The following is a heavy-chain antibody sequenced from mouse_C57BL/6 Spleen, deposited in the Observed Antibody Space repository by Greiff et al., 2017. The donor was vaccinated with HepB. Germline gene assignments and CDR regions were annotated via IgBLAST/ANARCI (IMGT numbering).Heavy chain of an antibody. J-gene: IGHJ3*01. CDR3: ARGDYYGSSSFAY. Sequence: QVQLQQPGAELVRPGSSVKLSCKASGYTFTSYWMHWVKQRPIKGLEWIGNIDPSDSETHYNQKFKDKATLTVDKSSSTAYMQLSSLTSEDSAVYYCARGDYYGSSSFAYWGQGTLVTVSA. V-gene: IGHV1-52*01. D-gene: IGHD1-1*01. CDR1: GYTFTSYW. CDR2: IDPSDSET.